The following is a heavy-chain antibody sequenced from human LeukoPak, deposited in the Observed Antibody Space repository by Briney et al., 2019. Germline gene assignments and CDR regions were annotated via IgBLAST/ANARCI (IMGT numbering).Heavy chain of an antibody. CDR2: IYHSGST. V-gene: IGHV4-39*07. J-gene: IGHJ6*03. CDR3: ARDRKYYYHMDV. D-gene: IGHD1-14*01. Sequence: SQTLSLTCTVSGGSISSGSYYWSWIRQPPGKGLEWIGTIYHSGSTYYNPSLKSRVTISVDTSKNQFSLNLTSLTAADTAVYYCARDRKYYYHMDVWGKGTTVTVSS. CDR1: GGSISSGSYY.